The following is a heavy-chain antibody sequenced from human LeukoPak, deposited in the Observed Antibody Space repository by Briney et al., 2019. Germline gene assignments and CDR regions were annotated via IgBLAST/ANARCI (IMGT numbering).Heavy chain of an antibody. J-gene: IGHJ4*02. CDR1: GGSFSGYY. V-gene: IGHV4-34*01. D-gene: IGHD3-10*01. CDR2: INHSGST. CDR3: ARHGAPLYYGLGSSPLYDY. Sequence: PSETLSLTCAVYGGSFSGYYWSWIRQPPGKGLEWIGEINHSGSTNYNPSLKSRVTISVDTSKNQFSLKLSSVTAADTAVYYCARHGAPLYYGLGSSPLYDYWGQGTLVTVSS.